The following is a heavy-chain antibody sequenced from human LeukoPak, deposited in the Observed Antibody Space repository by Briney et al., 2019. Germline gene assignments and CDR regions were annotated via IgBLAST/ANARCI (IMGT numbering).Heavy chain of an antibody. Sequence: SETLSLTGPVSGASIGGSYGGWFRRPPGKGLEWIGYIHYSGETNYNPSLTSRVTIAMDTSKNQFSLNLRSVTAADTAVYYCARDLTFDYWGQGALVTVSS. CDR1: GASIGGSY. CDR3: ARDLTFDY. CDR2: IHYSGET. V-gene: IGHV4-59*12. J-gene: IGHJ4*02.